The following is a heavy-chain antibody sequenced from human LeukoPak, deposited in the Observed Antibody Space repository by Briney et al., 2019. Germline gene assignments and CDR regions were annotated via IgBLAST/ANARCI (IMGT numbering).Heavy chain of an antibody. J-gene: IGHJ4*02. CDR3: ARGALRRGWAFGY. CDR2: MNPNSGNT. Sequence: VASVKVSCKASGYTFTSYDINWVRQATGQGLEWMGWMNPNSGNTGYAQKFQGRVTVTRNTSISTAYMELSSLRSEDTAVYYCARGALRRGWAFGYWGQGTLVTVSS. V-gene: IGHV1-8*01. D-gene: IGHD6-19*01. CDR1: GYTFTSYD.